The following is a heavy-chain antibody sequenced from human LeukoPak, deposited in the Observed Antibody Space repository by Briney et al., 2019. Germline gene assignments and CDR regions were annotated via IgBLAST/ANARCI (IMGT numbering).Heavy chain of an antibody. CDR1: GFTFSSYS. Sequence: PGGSLRLSCAASGFTFSSYSMNWVRQAPGKGLEWISYISSSSSTIYYADSVKGRFTISRDNAKNSLYLQMNSLRAEDTAVYYCARPSTYSYYYYMDVWGKGTTVTVSS. CDR2: ISSSSSTI. J-gene: IGHJ6*03. V-gene: IGHV3-48*01. D-gene: IGHD2-2*01. CDR3: ARPSTYSYYYYMDV.